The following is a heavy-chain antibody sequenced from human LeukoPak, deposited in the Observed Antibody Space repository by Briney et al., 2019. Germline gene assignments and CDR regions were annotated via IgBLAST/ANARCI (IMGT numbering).Heavy chain of an antibody. CDR2: IDSNSGGT. D-gene: IGHD6-13*01. CDR3: ARDRNRIAAAGIPTDY. CDR1: GYTFTGYY. V-gene: IGHV1-2*02. Sequence: ASVKVSCKSSGYTFTGYYMHWVRQAPGQGFEWMGRIDSNSGGTNYAQKFQGRVTMTRDTSISTAYMELSRLRSDDTAVYYCARDRNRIAAAGIPTDYWGQGTLVTVSS. J-gene: IGHJ4*02.